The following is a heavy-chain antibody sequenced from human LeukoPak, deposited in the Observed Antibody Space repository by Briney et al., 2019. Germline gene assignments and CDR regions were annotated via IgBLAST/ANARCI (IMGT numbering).Heavy chain of an antibody. CDR2: ISASAAMT. CDR1: GFTFNNYV. V-gene: IGHV3-23*01. J-gene: IGHJ4*02. D-gene: IGHD1-26*01. CDR3: AKDRSIGTYYPFDH. Sequence: GGSLRLSCAASGFTFNNYVMTWVRQAPGKGLEWVSSISASAAMTYYADSVKGRFTVSRDNSNNRLYLHMSGLTAADTAVYYCAKDRSIGTYYPFDHWGQGSLVTVSS.